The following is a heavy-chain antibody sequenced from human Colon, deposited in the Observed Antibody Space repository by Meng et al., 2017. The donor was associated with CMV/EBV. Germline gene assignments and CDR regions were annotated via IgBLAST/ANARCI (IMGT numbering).Heavy chain of an antibody. J-gene: IGHJ5*02. CDR1: GGSINSKSFA. V-gene: IGHV4-39*07. CDR3: ARWTAWGSWFDP. Sequence: GGSINSKSFAWGWIRQAPGKGLEWVGSINYSGNTYYNPSLKSRVTMSLDTSKNQFSLKVASVTAADTAVYYCARWTAWGSWFDPWGQGTLVTVSS. D-gene: IGHD7-27*01. CDR2: INYSGNT.